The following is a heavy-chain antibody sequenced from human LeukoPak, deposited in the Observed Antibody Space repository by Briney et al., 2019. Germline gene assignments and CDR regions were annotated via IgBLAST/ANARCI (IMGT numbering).Heavy chain of an antibody. D-gene: IGHD3-22*01. J-gene: IGHJ4*02. CDR2: IYNSGST. CDR1: GGSISRYY. CDR3: AKDSSDYPYYFDN. Sequence: SETPSLTCTVSGGSISRYYWSWIRQPPGKGLEWIGYIYNSGSTNYNPSLKSRVIISADKSKNQFSLKLTSVTAADTAVYYCAKDSSDYPYYFDNWGQGTLVTVSS. V-gene: IGHV4-59*01.